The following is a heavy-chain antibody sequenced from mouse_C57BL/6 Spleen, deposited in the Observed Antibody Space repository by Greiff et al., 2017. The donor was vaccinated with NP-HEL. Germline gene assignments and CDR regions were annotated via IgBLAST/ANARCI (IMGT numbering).Heavy chain of an antibody. CDR2: IDPSDSYT. J-gene: IGHJ4*01. Sequence: QVQLQQPGAELVKPGASVKLSCKASGYTFTSYWMQWVKQRPGQGLEWIGEIDPSDSYTNYNQKFKGKATLTVDTSSSTAYMQLSSLTSEDSAFYYCALGYAMDYWGQGTSVTVSS. V-gene: IGHV1-50*01. CDR3: ALGYAMDY. CDR1: GYTFTSYW.